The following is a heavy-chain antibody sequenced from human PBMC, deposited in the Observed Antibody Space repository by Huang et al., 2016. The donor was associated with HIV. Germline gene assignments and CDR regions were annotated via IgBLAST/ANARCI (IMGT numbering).Heavy chain of an antibody. V-gene: IGHV3-53*01. D-gene: IGHD3-10*01. CDR2: CYSGDKT. Sequence: VQLVESGGALVQPGGSLRLSCAASGFPVTYNYMNWVRQAPGKGLECGSTCYSGDKTSHEGSVKGRFTVAIDNSKNTMYLQMNSLRVEDTATYYCAREMMVRGVSVPITDGYFYYGMDVWGHGTTVSVSS. CDR1: GFPVTYNY. J-gene: IGHJ6*02. CDR3: AREMMVRGVSVPITDGYFYYGMDV.